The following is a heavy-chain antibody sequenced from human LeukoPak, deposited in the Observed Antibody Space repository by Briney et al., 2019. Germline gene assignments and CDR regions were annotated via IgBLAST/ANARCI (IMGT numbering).Heavy chain of an antibody. V-gene: IGHV4-59*01. J-gene: IGHJ6*03. CDR2: IYYSGST. Sequence: SETLSLTCTVSGGSISSYYWSWIRQPPGKGLEWIGYIYYSGSTNYNPSLKSRVTISVDTSKNQFSLKLSSVTAADTAVYYCARILTEYGDYVGYYYYYMDVWGKGTTVTISS. D-gene: IGHD4-17*01. CDR1: GGSISSYY. CDR3: ARILTEYGDYVGYYYYYMDV.